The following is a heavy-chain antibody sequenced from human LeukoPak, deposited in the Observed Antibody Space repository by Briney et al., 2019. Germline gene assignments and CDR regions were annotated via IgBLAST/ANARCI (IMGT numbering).Heavy chain of an antibody. J-gene: IGHJ4*02. CDR2: IYYWGST. D-gene: IGHD3-10*01. CDR3: AGRRVLWFRGYYFDY. CDR1: GGPLSSRSYY. V-gene: IGHV4-39*01. Sequence: SETLSLTCTLSGGPLSSRSYYWGPIPQPPGKGLEWIGSIYYWGSTYYHPSLKSRVTISVDTSKNQFSLKLSSVTAADTGVYYCAGRRVLWFRGYYFDYWGQGTLVTVSS.